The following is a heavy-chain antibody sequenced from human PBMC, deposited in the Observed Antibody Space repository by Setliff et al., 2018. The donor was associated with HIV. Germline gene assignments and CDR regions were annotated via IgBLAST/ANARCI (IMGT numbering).Heavy chain of an antibody. D-gene: IGHD5-18*01. CDR1: GSTFSSYT. CDR2: ISSSSYYI. J-gene: IGHJ4*02. CDR3: ASIELAAMVPVDY. V-gene: IGHV3-21*01. Sequence: GGSLRLSCAASGSTFSSYTMNWVRRAPGKGLEWVSSISSSSYYIYYADSVKGRFTISRDNAKNSLFLQMNSLRAEDTAVYYCASIELAAMVPVDYWGQGTLVTVSS.